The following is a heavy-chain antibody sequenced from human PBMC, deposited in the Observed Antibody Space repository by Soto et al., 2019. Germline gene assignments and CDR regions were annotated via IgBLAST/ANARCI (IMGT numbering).Heavy chain of an antibody. D-gene: IGHD3-22*01. CDR3: ARAGIYGSSGYYYPFDDYYYGMDV. Sequence: GGSLRLSCAASGFTFSSYEMNWVRQAPGKGLEWVSYISSSGSTIYYADSVKGRFTISRDNAKNSLYLQMNSLRAEDTAVYYCARAGIYGSSGYYYPFDDYYYGMDVWGQGTTVTVSS. V-gene: IGHV3-48*03. CDR2: ISSSGSTI. CDR1: GFTFSSYE. J-gene: IGHJ6*02.